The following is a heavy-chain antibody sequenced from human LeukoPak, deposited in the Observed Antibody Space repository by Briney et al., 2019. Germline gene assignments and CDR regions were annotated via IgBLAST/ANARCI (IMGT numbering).Heavy chain of an antibody. V-gene: IGHV4-39*07. CDR3: ARGDYYDGGGRNWFDP. J-gene: IGHJ5*02. CDR2: FYYSGST. D-gene: IGHD3-16*01. CDR1: GGSISSSTYY. Sequence: SETLSLTCTVSGGSISSSTYYWGWIRQPPGKGLEWIGSFYYSGSTYYNPSLKSRVTISVDTSKNQFSLKLTSVTAADTAVYYCARGDYYDGGGRNWFDPWGQGTLVTVSP.